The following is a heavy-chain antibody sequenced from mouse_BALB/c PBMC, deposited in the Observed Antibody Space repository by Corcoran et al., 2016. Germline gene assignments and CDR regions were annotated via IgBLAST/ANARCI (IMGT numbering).Heavy chain of an antibody. V-gene: IGHV1S34*01. Sequence: LVKTGASVKISCKASGYSFTGYYMHWVKQSHGKSLEWIGYISCYNGATSYNQKFKGKATFTVDTSSSTAYMQFNRLTSEYSAVYYCARRDWDDGYAMDYWGQGTSVTVSS. CDR3: ARRDWDDGYAMDY. D-gene: IGHD4-1*01. CDR2: ISCYNGAT. J-gene: IGHJ4*01. CDR1: GYSFTGYY.